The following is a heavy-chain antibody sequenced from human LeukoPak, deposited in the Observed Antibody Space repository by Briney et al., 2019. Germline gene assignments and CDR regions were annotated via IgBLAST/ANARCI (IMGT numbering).Heavy chain of an antibody. V-gene: IGHV3-30*03. D-gene: IGHD1/OR15-1a*01. Sequence: GRSLRLSCAASGFTFSSYGMHWVRQAPGKGLEWVAFISYDGSNKYYADSVKGRFTISRDNSKNTLYLQMNSLRAEDTAVYYCATSQENNFDYWGQGTLVTVSS. CDR2: ISYDGSNK. CDR1: GFTFSSYG. CDR3: ATSQENNFDY. J-gene: IGHJ4*02.